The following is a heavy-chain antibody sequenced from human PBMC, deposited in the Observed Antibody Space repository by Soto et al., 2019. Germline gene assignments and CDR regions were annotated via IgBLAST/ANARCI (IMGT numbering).Heavy chain of an antibody. J-gene: IGHJ4*02. CDR3: TTDVESQEQWLVLFDY. D-gene: IGHD6-19*01. CDR1: GFTFSNAW. V-gene: IGHV3-15*01. Sequence: GGSLRLSCAASGFTFSNAWMSWVRQAPGKGLEWVGRIKSKTDGGTTDYAAPVKGRFTISRDDSKNTLYLQMNSLKTEDTAVYYCTTDVESQEQWLVLFDYWGQGTLVTVSS. CDR2: IKSKTDGGTT.